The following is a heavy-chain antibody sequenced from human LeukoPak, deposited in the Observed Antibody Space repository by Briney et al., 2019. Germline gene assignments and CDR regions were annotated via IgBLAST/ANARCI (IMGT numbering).Heavy chain of an antibody. CDR2: IYYSGST. D-gene: IGHD3-22*01. V-gene: IGHV4-59*01. Sequence: SETLSLTCTVSGGSISTYYWSWIRQPPGKGLEWIGYIYYSGSTNHNPSLKSRVTISVDTSKNQLSLKLTSVLAADTAVYYCARGKDYYDTSGYPTFHYWGQGTLVTVSS. CDR3: ARGKDYYDTSGYPTFHY. J-gene: IGHJ4*02. CDR1: GGSISTYY.